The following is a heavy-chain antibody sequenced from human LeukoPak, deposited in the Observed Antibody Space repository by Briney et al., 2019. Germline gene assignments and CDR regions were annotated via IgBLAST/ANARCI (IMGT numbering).Heavy chain of an antibody. V-gene: IGHV3-33*01. CDR2: IWYDGSNK. CDR3: ARGFGGN. CDR1: GFTFRNYA. Sequence: PGGSLRLSCAASGFTFRNYAMHWVRQAPGKGLEWVAVIWYDGSNKNYADSVKGRFTISRDNSKNTLYLQMNSLRAEDTAVYYCARGFGGNSGQGTLVTVSS. D-gene: IGHD3-3*01. J-gene: IGHJ4*02.